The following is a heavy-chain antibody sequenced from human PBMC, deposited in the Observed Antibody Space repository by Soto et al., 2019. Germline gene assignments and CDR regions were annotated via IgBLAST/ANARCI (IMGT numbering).Heavy chain of an antibody. CDR3: ARGYNYDFWSGYSPGRWFDP. CDR1: GGSFSGYY. J-gene: IGHJ5*02. D-gene: IGHD3-3*01. CDR2: INHSGST. V-gene: IGHV4-34*01. Sequence: QVQLQQWGAGLLKPSETLSLTCAVYGGSFSGYYWSWIRQPPGKGLEWIGEINHSGSTNYNPSLMSRVTTSVDTSKNQFSLTQSSVTVADTAVYYCARGYNYDFWSGYSPGRWFDPWGQGTLVTVSS.